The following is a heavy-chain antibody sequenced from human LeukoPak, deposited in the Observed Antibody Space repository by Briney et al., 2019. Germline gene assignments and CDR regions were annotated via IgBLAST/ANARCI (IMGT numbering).Heavy chain of an antibody. D-gene: IGHD1-26*01. V-gene: IGHV4-34*12. J-gene: IGHJ4*02. CDR2: IIPSGTS. CDR3: AGRSFSGSFDY. CDR1: GGSLSGYY. Sequence: SETLSLTCAVHGGSLSGYYWTWIRQPPGKGLEWLGEIIPSGTSNYNPSLKNRLTMSFDTSTNHFSLKLSSVTAADTAVYYCAGRSFSGSFDYWGQGTLVTVSS.